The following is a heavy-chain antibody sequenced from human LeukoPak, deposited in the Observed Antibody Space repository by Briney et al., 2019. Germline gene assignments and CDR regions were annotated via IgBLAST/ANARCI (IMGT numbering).Heavy chain of an antibody. Sequence: GGSLRLSCAASGFTFSSYSMNWVRQAPGEGLEWVSYISSSSSTIYYADSVKGRFTISRDNAKNSLYLQVNSLRAEDTAVYYCARDVGGKAVAVYFDYWGQGTLVTVSS. CDR1: GFTFSSYS. CDR3: ARDVGGKAVAVYFDY. D-gene: IGHD6-19*01. CDR2: ISSSSSTI. V-gene: IGHV3-48*01. J-gene: IGHJ4*02.